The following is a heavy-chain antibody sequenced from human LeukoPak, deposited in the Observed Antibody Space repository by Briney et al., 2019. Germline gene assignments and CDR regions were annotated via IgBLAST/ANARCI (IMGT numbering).Heavy chain of an antibody. CDR2: ISAYNGNT. J-gene: IGHJ4*02. CDR3: ASDWDDGCSSTSCPSFDY. D-gene: IGHD2-2*01. V-gene: IGHV1-18*01. CDR1: GYTYTGYG. Sequence: ASVKVSCKSSGYTYTGYGIIWVRQAPGQGLEWMGWISAYNGNTNYAQKLQGRVTMTTDTSTSTAYMELGSLRSDDTAVYYCASDWDDGCSSTSCPSFDYWGQGTLVTVSS.